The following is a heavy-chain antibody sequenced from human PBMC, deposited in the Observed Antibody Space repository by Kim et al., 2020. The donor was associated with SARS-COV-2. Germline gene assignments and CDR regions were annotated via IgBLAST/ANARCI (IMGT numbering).Heavy chain of an antibody. J-gene: IGHJ6*02. CDR1: GFTFSDYY. CDR3: ARDPNYYGSGSGIV. D-gene: IGHD3-10*01. V-gene: IGHV3-11*06. CDR2: ISSSSSYT. Sequence: GGSLRLSCAASGFTFSDYYMSWIRQAPGKGLEWVSYISSSSSYTNYADSVKGRFTISRDNAKNSLYLQMNSLRAEDTAVYYCARDPNYYGSGSGIVWGQGTTVTVSS.